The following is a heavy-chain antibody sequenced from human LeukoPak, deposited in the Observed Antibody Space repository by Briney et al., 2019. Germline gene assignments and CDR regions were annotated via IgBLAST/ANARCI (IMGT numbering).Heavy chain of an antibody. CDR3: ARGRLARSPYFDY. CDR2: IYYSGST. CDR1: GGSISSGGYS. J-gene: IGHJ4*02. V-gene: IGHV4-30-4*07. Sequence: SQTLSLTCAVSGGSISSGGYSWSWIRQPPGKGLEWIGYIYYSGSTDYNPSLTSRVTISVDTSKNRFSLRLSSVTAADTAVYYCARGRLARSPYFDYWGQGTLVTVSS. D-gene: IGHD6-19*01.